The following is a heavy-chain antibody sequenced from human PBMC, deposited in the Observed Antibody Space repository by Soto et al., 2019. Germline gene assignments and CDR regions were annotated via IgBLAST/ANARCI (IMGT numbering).Heavy chain of an antibody. CDR2: IYYSGGP. CDR3: ARGGGAIPSYYYGMDV. D-gene: IGHD3-10*01. Sequence: SETLSLTCTVSGGSISGYYWTWIRQPPGKGLEWIGYIYYSGGPNYNPSLKSRVTISEDTSKNQFSLKLSSVTAADTAVYHCARGGGAIPSYYYGMDVWGQGTTVTVSS. V-gene: IGHV4-59*01. CDR1: GGSISGYY. J-gene: IGHJ6*02.